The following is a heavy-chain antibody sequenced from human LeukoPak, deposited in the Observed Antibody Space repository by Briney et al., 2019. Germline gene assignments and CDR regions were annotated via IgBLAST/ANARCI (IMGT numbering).Heavy chain of an antibody. Sequence: PGGSLRLSCVASGFTFSTYAMSWVRQAPGKGLEWVSAISGSGGNTYYADSVKGRFTISRDNSKNTLYLQMNSLRAEDTAIYYCAKHFSVTSKSFDYWGQGTLVTVSS. CDR2: ISGSGGNT. CDR3: AKHFSVTSKSFDY. D-gene: IGHD4-17*01. V-gene: IGHV3-23*01. CDR1: GFTFSTYA. J-gene: IGHJ4*02.